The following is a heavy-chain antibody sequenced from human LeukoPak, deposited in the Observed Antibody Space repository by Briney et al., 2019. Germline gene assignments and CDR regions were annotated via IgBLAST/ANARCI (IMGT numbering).Heavy chain of an antibody. Sequence: GGSLRLSCAASGFTFSSYGMHWVRQAPGKGLEWVAFIRYDGSNKYYADSVKGRFTISRDNSKNTLYLQMNSLRAEDTAVYYCAKSWELHPYYYYYMDVWGKGTTVTVSS. CDR1: GFTFSSYG. J-gene: IGHJ6*03. CDR2: IRYDGSNK. CDR3: AKSWELHPYYYYYMDV. V-gene: IGHV3-30*02. D-gene: IGHD1-26*01.